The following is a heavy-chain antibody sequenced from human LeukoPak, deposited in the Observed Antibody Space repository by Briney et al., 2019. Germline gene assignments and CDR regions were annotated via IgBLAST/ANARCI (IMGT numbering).Heavy chain of an antibody. CDR1: GGSISSGYW. V-gene: IGHV4-4*02. CDR3: ANGLYFYGSKSWYFDS. D-gene: IGHD3-10*01. J-gene: IGHJ4*02. Sequence: SETLSLTCAVSGGSISSGYWWSWVRQPPGKGLEWIGEIYQTGNANYNPSLQSRVTMSVDKSKDQFSLMLSSVTAADTAVYYCANGLYFYGSKSWYFDSWGQGTLVIVSS. CDR2: IYQTGNA.